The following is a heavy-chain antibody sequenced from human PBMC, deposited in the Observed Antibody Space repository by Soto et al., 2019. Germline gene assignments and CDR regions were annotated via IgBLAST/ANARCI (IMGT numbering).Heavy chain of an antibody. D-gene: IGHD3-9*01. V-gene: IGHV3-30*03. Sequence: QVQLVDSGGGVVQPGGSLRLSCTTSGFLFNTYAMHWVRQAPGKGLEWGAVMSHDGSNTYYADSVKDRFTISRDNPKNTLYLQMATLRTDETAVYYCARTGSGYDVLTGQYFYYYHAMDVWGQGTTVTVSS. CDR3: ARTGSGYDVLTGQYFYYYHAMDV. J-gene: IGHJ6*02. CDR2: MSHDGSNT. CDR1: GFLFNTYA.